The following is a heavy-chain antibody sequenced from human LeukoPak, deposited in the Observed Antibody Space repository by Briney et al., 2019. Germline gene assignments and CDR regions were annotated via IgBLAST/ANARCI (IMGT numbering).Heavy chain of an antibody. J-gene: IGHJ4*02. CDR1: GFTFSSYW. Sequence: GGSLRLSCAASGFTFSSYWMSWVRQAPGKGLEWVANIKQDGSEKYYVDSVKGRFTISRDNAKNSLYLQMNSLRAEDTAVYYCARIGSRVGYSSGWYYDYWGQGTLVTVSS. CDR2: IKQDGSEK. V-gene: IGHV3-7*01. D-gene: IGHD6-19*01. CDR3: ARIGSRVGYSSGWYYDY.